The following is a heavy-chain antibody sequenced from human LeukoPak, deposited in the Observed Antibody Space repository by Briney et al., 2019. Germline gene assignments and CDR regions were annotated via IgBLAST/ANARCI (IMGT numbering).Heavy chain of an antibody. CDR1: GYTFTSNG. J-gene: IGHJ5*02. CDR2: ISAYNGNI. V-gene: IGHV1-18*04. D-gene: IGHD2-15*01. CDR3: VREADQDCSGGSCYRSSGNWLDP. Sequence: ASVKVSCKASGYTFTSNGISWVRQAPGQGLEWMGWISAYNGNINYAQKFQGRVTMTTDTSTSTAHMELTSLRSDDTAVYYCVREADQDCSGGSCYRSSGNWLDPWGQGTLVTVSS.